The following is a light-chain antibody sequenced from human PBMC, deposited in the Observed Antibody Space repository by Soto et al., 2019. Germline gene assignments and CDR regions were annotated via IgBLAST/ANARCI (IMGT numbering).Light chain of an antibody. CDR2: YDS. Sequence: SSELTQPPSVSVAPGKTAKISCGGTNIGDKSVHWYQQKPGQAPVLVIYYDSDRPSGILERFSGSNSGNTATLTISRVEVGDEADYYCQVWDSSSDHVVFGGGTKVTVL. V-gene: IGLV3-21*04. CDR3: QVWDSSSDHVV. CDR1: NIGDKS. J-gene: IGLJ2*01.